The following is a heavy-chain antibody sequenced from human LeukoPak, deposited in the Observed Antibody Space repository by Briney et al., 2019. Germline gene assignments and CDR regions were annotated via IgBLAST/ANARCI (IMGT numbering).Heavy chain of an antibody. CDR1: GGSISSGGYY. V-gene: IGHV4-31*03. D-gene: IGHD3-10*01. Sequence: SQTLSLTCTVSGGSISSGGYYWSWIRQHPGKGLEWIGYIYYSGSTYYNPSLKSRVTISVDTSKTQFSLKLSSVTAADTAVYYCVRGSSGTVVRGVSWAWFDPWGQGTLVSVSS. CDR2: IYYSGST. CDR3: VRGSSGTVVRGVSWAWFDP. J-gene: IGHJ5*02.